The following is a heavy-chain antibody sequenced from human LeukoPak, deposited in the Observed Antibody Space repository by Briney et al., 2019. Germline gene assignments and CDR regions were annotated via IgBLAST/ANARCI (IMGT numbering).Heavy chain of an antibody. CDR3: AKDRTTGTTCHYYYGMDV. CDR2: ISYDGSNK. J-gene: IGHJ6*02. D-gene: IGHD1-1*01. V-gene: IGHV3-30-3*01. Sequence: GRSLRLSCAASGFTFSSYAMHWVRQAPGKGLEWVAVISYDGSNKYYADSVKGRFTISRDNSKNTLYLQMNSLRAEDTAVYYCAKDRTTGTTCHYYYGMDVWGQGTTVTVSS. CDR1: GFTFSSYA.